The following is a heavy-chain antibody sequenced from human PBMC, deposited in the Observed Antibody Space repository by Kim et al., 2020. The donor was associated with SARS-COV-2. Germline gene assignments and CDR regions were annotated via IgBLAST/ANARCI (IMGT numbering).Heavy chain of an antibody. D-gene: IGHD3-3*02. CDR1: GFAVDDYA. V-gene: IGHV3-9*01. CDR3: AKDIGISSRYPDY. Sequence: GGSLRLSCTASGFAVDDYAMHWVRQAPGNGLEWGSGVSWSSGSIGEADSFKDRFTISRDNAKNSLYLQMNRLRAEDTALYYCAKDIGISSRYPDYWGQGTLVTVSS. CDR2: VSWSSGSI. J-gene: IGHJ4*02.